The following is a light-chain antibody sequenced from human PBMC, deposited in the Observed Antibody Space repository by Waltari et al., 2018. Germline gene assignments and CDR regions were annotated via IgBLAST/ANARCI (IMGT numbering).Light chain of an antibody. Sequence: SCRTSQSVNRALAWYQQKPGQAPRLLIYGASNRATGIPDRFSGSGSGTDFSLTISSLEPEDFAVYYCQHYLRLPVTFGQGTKVEVK. CDR1: QSVNRA. CDR3: QHYLRLPVT. CDR2: GAS. V-gene: IGKV3-20*01. J-gene: IGKJ1*01.